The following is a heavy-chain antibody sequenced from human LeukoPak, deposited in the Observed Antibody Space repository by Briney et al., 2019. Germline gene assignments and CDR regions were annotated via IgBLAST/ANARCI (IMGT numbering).Heavy chain of an antibody. V-gene: IGHV3-53*01. CDR2: LYSGGST. CDR1: GFTVGSSH. D-gene: IGHD3-22*01. CDR3: ARGGVTMIVPIL. J-gene: IGHJ4*02. Sequence: GVSLRLSCVASGFTVGSSHMTWVRQAPGKGLEWVSVLYSGGSTYYADSVKGRFTISRDNSKNTLYLQMNSLRAEDTAVYYCARGGVTMIVPILWGQGTLVTVSS.